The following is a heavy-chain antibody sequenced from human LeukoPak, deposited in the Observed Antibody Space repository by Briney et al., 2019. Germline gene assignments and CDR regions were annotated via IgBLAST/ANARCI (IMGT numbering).Heavy chain of an antibody. CDR1: GFTFSSYG. V-gene: IGHV3-30*18. Sequence: PGGSLRLSCAASGFTFSSYGMHWVRQAPGKGLEWVAVISYDGSNKYYADSVKGRFTISRDNSKNTLYLQMNSLRAEDTAVYYCAKDLVMGATVGSDYWGQGTLVTVSS. D-gene: IGHD1-26*01. CDR2: ISYDGSNK. CDR3: AKDLVMGATVGSDY. J-gene: IGHJ4*02.